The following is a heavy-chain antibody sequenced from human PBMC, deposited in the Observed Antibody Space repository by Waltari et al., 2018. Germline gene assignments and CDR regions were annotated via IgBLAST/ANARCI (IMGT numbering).Heavy chain of an antibody. V-gene: IGHV3-23*01. CDR2: ISGGGGST. Sequence: EVQLLESGGGLVQHGGSLRLSCAASGFTFSSYAMSWVRQAPGKGLGWVSAISGGGGSTYYADSVKGRFTISRDNAKNTLYRQMNSMRAEDTAVYYCARPTTYYYYYYMDVWGKGTTVTVSS. CDR1: GFTFSSYA. CDR3: ARPTTYYYYYYMDV. J-gene: IGHJ6*03. D-gene: IGHD1-1*01.